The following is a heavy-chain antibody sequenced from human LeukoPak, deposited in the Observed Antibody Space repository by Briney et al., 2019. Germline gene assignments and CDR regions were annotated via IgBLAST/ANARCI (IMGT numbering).Heavy chain of an antibody. CDR3: AKNSGDTSSSYVGY. V-gene: IGHV3-23*01. CDR2: ISGSGATT. J-gene: IGHJ4*02. D-gene: IGHD6-13*01. Sequence: EGSLRLSCAASGFTFNNYGMSWVRQAPGKGLEWVSAISGSGATTYYADSVKGRFTISRDNSQNTLYLQMNSLRAEDTAVYYCAKNSGDTSSSYVGYWGQGTLVTVSS. CDR1: GFTFNNYG.